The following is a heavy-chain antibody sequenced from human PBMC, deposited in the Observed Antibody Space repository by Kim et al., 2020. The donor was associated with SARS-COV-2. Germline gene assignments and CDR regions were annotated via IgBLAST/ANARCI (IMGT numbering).Heavy chain of an antibody. CDR1: GGSFSGYY. V-gene: IGHV4-34*01. Sequence: SETLSLTCAVYGGSFSGYYWSWIRQPPGKGLEWIGEINHSGSTNYNPSLKSRVTISVDTSKNQFSLKLSSVTAADTAVYYCARGRGMVPYYYYYMDVWGKGTTVTVSS. D-gene: IGHD3-10*01. CDR3: ARGRGMVPYYYYYMDV. CDR2: INHSGST. J-gene: IGHJ6*03.